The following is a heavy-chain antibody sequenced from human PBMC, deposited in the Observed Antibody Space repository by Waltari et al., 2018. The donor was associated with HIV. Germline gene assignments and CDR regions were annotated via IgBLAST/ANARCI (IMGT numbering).Heavy chain of an antibody. CDR2: IIPMYGTP. D-gene: IGHD2-21*02. Sequence: VQLVQSGAEVTKRWCSVKCSCKVTGGNFSFAISWVRKATGQGLEWMGLIIPMYGTPTYAQKFQGRVTITADENTKTAYMELRGLRSEDTAVYYCARLGGESGDHKNYYYYGMDVWGQGATVTVS. V-gene: IGHV1-69*01. J-gene: IGHJ6*02. CDR3: ARLGGESGDHKNYYYYGMDV. CDR1: GGNFSFA.